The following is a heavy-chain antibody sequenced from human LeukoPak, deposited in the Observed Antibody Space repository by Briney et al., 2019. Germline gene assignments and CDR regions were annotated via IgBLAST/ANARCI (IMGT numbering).Heavy chain of an antibody. CDR2: IYSGGST. D-gene: IGHD6-13*01. V-gene: IGHV3-66*02. CDR1: GFTFSSNS. CDR3: ARALIAAAGTAGEFDY. Sequence: SGGSLRLSCAASGFTFSSNSMSWVRQAPGKGLEWVSVIYSGGSTYYADSVKGRFTISRDNSKNTLYLQMNSLRAEDTAVYYCARALIAAAGTAGEFDYWGQGTLVTASS. J-gene: IGHJ4*02.